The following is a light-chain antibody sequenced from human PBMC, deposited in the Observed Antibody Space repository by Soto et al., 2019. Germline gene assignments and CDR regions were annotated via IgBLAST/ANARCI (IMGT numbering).Light chain of an antibody. CDR2: AAS. CDR3: QKCKVAPFT. V-gene: IGKV1-27*01. CDR1: QGIDNH. J-gene: IGKJ4*01. Sequence: DIPMTQSPSSLSASPGDRVTITCRASQGIDNHLAWYQQKPGKAPKLLIYAASTLHSGVPSRFTGSGSGTDFTLTISSLQPEDAATYYCQKCKVAPFTFGGGTKVEI.